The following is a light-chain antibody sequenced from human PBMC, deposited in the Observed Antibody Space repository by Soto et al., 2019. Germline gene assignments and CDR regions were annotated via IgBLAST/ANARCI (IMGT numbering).Light chain of an antibody. CDR1: QDISSW. Sequence: DIQMTQSPSSVSASVGDRVTITCRASQDISSWLAWYQQKPGIAPKLLIYAASSLQSGVPSRFSGSGSWTDFTLTISSLQPEDFATYYCQQANSFPWTFGQGTKVEIK. J-gene: IGKJ1*01. V-gene: IGKV1-12*02. CDR2: AAS. CDR3: QQANSFPWT.